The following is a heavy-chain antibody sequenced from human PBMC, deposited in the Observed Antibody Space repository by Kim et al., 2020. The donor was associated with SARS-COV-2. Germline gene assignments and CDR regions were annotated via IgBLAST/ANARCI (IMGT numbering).Heavy chain of an antibody. CDR1: GGSVSSGSYY. V-gene: IGHV4-61*01. Sequence: SETLSLTCTVSGGSVSSGSYYWSWIRQPPGKGLEWIGYIYYSGSTNYNPSLKSRVTISVDTSKNQFSLKLSSVTAVDTAVYYCARDASYYDSSGYYLRYFDYWGQGTLVTVSS. J-gene: IGHJ4*02. D-gene: IGHD3-22*01. CDR3: ARDASYYDSSGYYLRYFDY. CDR2: IYYSGST.